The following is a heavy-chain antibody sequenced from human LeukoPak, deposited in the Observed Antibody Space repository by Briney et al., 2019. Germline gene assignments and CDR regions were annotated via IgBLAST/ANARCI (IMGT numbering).Heavy chain of an antibody. Sequence: GASVKVSCKASGGTFSSYAISWVRQAPGQGLEWMGGIIPIFGTANYAQKFRGRVTITADKSTRTAYMELSSLRSEDTAVYYCARDHGYGSGLTDYYYYYMDVWGKGTTVTISS. CDR1: GGTFSSYA. CDR3: ARDHGYGSGLTDYYYYYMDV. V-gene: IGHV1-69*06. J-gene: IGHJ6*03. CDR2: IIPIFGTA. D-gene: IGHD3-10*01.